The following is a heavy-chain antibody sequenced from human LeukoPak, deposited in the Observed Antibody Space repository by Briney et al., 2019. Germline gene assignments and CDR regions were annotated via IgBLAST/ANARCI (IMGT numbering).Heavy chain of an antibody. J-gene: IGHJ6*02. CDR2: IYHSGST. V-gene: IGHV4-38-2*02. CDR1: GYSISSGYY. CDR3: ARERYYCSGGSCYSYYYYGMDV. D-gene: IGHD2-15*01. Sequence: SETLSLTCTVSGYSISSGYYWGWIRQPPGKGLEWIGSIYHSGSTYYNPSLKSRDTISVDTSKNQFSLKLSSVTAADTAVYYCARERYYCSGGSCYSYYYYGMDVWGQGTTVTVSS.